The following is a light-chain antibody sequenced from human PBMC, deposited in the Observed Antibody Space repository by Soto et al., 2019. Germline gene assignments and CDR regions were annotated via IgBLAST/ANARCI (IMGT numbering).Light chain of an antibody. J-gene: IGKJ5*01. CDR3: QQYGTSPMT. CDR1: QSVNNR. CDR2: GAS. Sequence: NVLTQSPGTLSLSPGERATLSCRASQSVNNRLAWYQQKPGQAPRLLISGASNRDTGIPDRFSGSGSATDFSLIISSLEPEDFALYFCQQYGTSPMTFGQGTRLDIK. V-gene: IGKV3-20*01.